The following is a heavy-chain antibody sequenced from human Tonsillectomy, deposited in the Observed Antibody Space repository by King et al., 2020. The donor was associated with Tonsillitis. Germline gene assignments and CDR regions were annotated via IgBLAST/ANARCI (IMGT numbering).Heavy chain of an antibody. J-gene: IGHJ6*01. CDR3: ARVRVTQGWNYRDYYYGMGV. CDR1: GFTVSSNY. V-gene: IGHV3-53*04. D-gene: IGHD1-7*01. CDR2: IYTGGST. Sequence: VQLVESGGGLVQPGRSLRLSCAASGFTVSSNYMSWVRQAPGKGLEWVSVIYTGGSTYYADSVKGRFTVSRHNSKNTLYLQMNSLRPEDTAVYYCARVRVTQGWNYRDYYYGMGVLGQGAT.